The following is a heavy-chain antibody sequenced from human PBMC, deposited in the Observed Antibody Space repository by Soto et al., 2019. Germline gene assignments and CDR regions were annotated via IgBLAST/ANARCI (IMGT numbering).Heavy chain of an antibody. CDR2: IFSYGSP. CDR1: GGSVNNVIYQ. V-gene: IGHV4-61*01. D-gene: IGHD1-20*01. Sequence: LSLTCTVSGGSVNNVIYQWTWIRQSPGKGLEFIGFIFSYGSPNYNPSLKSRGTISVDTSKNQFSLRLTSVTAADTAVYYGARGTSNWSWKFDYWGPGILVTVSS. CDR3: ARGTSNWSWKFDY. J-gene: IGHJ4*02.